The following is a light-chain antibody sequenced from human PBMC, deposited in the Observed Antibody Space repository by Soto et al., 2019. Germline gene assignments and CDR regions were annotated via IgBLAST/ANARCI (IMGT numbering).Light chain of an antibody. CDR3: QSYDSSLRGSV. Sequence: QSVLTQPPSVSGAPGQRITISCTGSSSNLGAYFDVHWYQQLPGTAPKLLIYGNNKRRSGVPDRFSGSKSGTSASLVITGLQVEDEADYYCQSYDSSLRGSVFGGGTKLTVL. CDR2: GNN. J-gene: IGLJ2*01. CDR1: SSNLGAYFD. V-gene: IGLV1-40*01.